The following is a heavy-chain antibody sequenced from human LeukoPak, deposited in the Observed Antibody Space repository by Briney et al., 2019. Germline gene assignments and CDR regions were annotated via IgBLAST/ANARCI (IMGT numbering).Heavy chain of an antibody. CDR3: ARGLSGSYYDAFDI. CDR2: IYPGDYNT. V-gene: IGHV5-51*01. CDR1: GYSFTSYW. J-gene: IGHJ3*02. Sequence: GESLKISCKASGYSFTSYWIGWVRQMPGKGLEWMGIIYPGDYNTRYSPSFQGQVTISADKSINTAYLQWSSLKAPDTAMYYCARGLSGSYYDAFDIWGQGTMVTVSS. D-gene: IGHD1-26*01.